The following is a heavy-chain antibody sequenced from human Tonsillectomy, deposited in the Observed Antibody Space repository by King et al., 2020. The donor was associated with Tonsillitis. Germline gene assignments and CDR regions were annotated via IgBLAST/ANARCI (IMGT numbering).Heavy chain of an antibody. CDR1: GGSISMSDYY. CDR2: IYYSRST. Sequence: VQLQESGPGLLKPSQTLSLTCTVSGGSISMSDYYWCWIRQPPGKCLEWIGNIYYSRSTYYNPSLKSRVTISVDTSKNQFSLKLSAVTAADTAVYYCARWCSSTSCYPFDYWGQGTLVTVSS. J-gene: IGHJ4*02. V-gene: IGHV4-30-4*08. CDR3: ARWCSSTSCYPFDY. D-gene: IGHD2-2*01.